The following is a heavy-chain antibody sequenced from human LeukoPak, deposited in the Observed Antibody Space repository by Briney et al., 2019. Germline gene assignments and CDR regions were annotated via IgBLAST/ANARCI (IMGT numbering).Heavy chain of an antibody. Sequence: PGGSLRLSCAASGFTFSSYEMNWVRQAPGKGLEWVSYISRSGSTIYYADSVKGRFTISRDNAKNSLYLQMNSLRAEDTAVYYCATVTGYYNFDYWGQGTLVTVSS. V-gene: IGHV3-48*03. J-gene: IGHJ4*02. CDR1: GFTFSSYE. CDR2: ISRSGSTI. D-gene: IGHD3-9*01. CDR3: ATVTGYYNFDY.